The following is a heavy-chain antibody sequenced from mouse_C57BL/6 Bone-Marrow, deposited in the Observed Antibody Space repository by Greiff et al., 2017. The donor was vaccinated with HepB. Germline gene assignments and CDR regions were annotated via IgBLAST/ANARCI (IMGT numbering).Heavy chain of an antibody. CDR2: IDPSVSET. V-gene: IGHV1-52*01. CDR3: ARGTTVVAREAFDY. Sequence: QVQLQQPGAELVRPGSSVKLSCKASGYTFTSYWMHWVKQRPIQGLEWIGNIDPSVSETHYNQKFKDKATLTVDKSSSTAYMQLSSLTSEDSAVYYCARGTTVVAREAFDYWGQGTTLTVSS. D-gene: IGHD1-1*01. CDR1: GYTFTSYW. J-gene: IGHJ2*01.